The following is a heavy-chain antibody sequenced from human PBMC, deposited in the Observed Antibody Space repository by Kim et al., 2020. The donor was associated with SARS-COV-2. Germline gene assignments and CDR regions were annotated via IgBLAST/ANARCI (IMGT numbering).Heavy chain of an antibody. CDR3: SRDAPSGSYFND. D-gene: IGHD1-26*01. J-gene: IGHJ4*02. V-gene: IGHV6-1*01. Sequence: NDYAPSMKARISIIRDTSQNQFPRQLNSVTPEDTAVYYCSRDAPSGSYFNDWGQGTLVTVSS. CDR2: N.